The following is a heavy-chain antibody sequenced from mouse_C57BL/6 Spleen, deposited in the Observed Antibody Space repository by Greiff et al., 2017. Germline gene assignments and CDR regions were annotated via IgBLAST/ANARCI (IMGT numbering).Heavy chain of an antibody. Sequence: VQLQQPGAELVMPGASVTLSCKASGYTFTSYGMHWVKQRPGQGLEWIGEIDPSDSYTNYNPKFKGKSILTVDKSSSTAYMQLSSLRSVDSAVSSCYSSPQQERRYYFDYWGQGTTLTVSS. D-gene: IGHD1-3*01. CDR3: YSSPQQERRYYFDY. CDR2: IDPSDSYT. V-gene: IGHV1-69*01. CDR1: GYTFTSYG. J-gene: IGHJ2*01.